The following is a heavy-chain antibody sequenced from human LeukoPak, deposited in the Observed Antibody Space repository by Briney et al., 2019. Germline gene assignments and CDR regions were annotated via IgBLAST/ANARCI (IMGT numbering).Heavy chain of an antibody. V-gene: IGHV1-18*01. CDR3: ARDRAYDFWSGYYRNFPLFDY. Sequence: ASVKVSCKASGYTFISYGISWVRQAPGQGLEWMGWISAYNGNTNYAQKVQGRVTMTTDTSTSTAYMELRSLRSDDTAVYFCARDRAYDFWSGYYRNFPLFDYWGQGTLVTVSS. CDR1: GYTFISYG. CDR2: ISAYNGNT. D-gene: IGHD3-3*01. J-gene: IGHJ4*02.